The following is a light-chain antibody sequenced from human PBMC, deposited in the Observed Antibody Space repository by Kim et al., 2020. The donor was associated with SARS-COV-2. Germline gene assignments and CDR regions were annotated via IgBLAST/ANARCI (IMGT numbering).Light chain of an antibody. J-gene: IGLJ1*01. V-gene: IGLV1-44*01. CDR3: AAWDDSLNGYV. Sequence: SVLTQPPSASGTRGQRVTISCSGSSSNIGSNTVNWYQQLPGTAPKLLIYSNNQRPSGVPDRFSGSKSGTSASLAISGLQSEDEADYYCAAWDDSLNGYVFGTGTKVTVL. CDR1: SSNIGSNT. CDR2: SNN.